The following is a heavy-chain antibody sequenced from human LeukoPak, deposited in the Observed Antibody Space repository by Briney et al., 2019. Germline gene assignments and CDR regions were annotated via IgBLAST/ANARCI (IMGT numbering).Heavy chain of an antibody. V-gene: IGHV4-39*07. Sequence: SETLSLTCTVSGGSISSSSYYWGWIRQPPGKGLEWIGCIYYTGSTYYNPSLKSRVTISVDMSKNQFSLKLSSVTAADTAVYYCAKAVTTNDAFDIWGQGTMVTVSS. D-gene: IGHD4-17*01. J-gene: IGHJ3*02. CDR1: GGSISSSSYY. CDR2: IYYTGST. CDR3: AKAVTTNDAFDI.